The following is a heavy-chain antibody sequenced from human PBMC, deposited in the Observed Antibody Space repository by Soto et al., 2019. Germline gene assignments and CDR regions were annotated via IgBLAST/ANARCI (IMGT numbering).Heavy chain of an antibody. CDR1: GFTFSTYF. D-gene: IGHD1-1*01. CDR3: ARDKVPNRGDAHDI. Sequence: GGSLRLSCAASGFTFSTYFMSWVRQAPGRGLEWVANIKQDGSLKFYADSVRGRFTISRDNAKNSVYLQMNSLRAEDTAVYYCARDKVPNRGDAHDIWGQGTMVTVSS. V-gene: IGHV3-7*01. CDR2: IKQDGSLK. J-gene: IGHJ3*02.